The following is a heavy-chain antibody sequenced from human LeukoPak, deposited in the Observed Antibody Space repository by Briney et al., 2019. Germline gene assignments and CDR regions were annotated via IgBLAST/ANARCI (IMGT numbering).Heavy chain of an antibody. CDR1: GLTFSTYW. Sequence: GGSLRLSCEASGLTFSTYWMHWVRQAPGKGLEWVSAISGSGGSTYYADSVKGRFTIPRDNSKNTLYLQMNSLRAEDTAVYYCAKRRYSSGWFSGEYFQHWGQGTLVTVSS. CDR3: AKRRYSSGWFSGEYFQH. J-gene: IGHJ1*01. V-gene: IGHV3-23*01. D-gene: IGHD6-19*01. CDR2: ISGSGGST.